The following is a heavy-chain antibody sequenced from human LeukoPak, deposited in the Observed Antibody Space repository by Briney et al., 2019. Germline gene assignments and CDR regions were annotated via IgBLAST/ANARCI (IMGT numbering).Heavy chain of an antibody. V-gene: IGHV3-11*01. CDR2: ISSSGSTI. CDR1: GFTFSSYA. CDR3: ARDRIAAAGTLDP. Sequence: PGGSLRLSCAASGFTFSSYAMSWIRQAPGKGPEWVSYISSSGSTIYYADSVKGRFTISRDNAKNSLYLQMNSLRAEDTAVYYCARDRIAAAGTLDPWGQGTLVTVSS. D-gene: IGHD6-13*01. J-gene: IGHJ5*02.